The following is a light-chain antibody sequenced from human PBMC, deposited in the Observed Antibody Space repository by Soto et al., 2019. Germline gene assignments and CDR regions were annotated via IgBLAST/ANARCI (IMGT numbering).Light chain of an antibody. CDR2: EVS. Sequence: QSALTQPASVSGSPGQSITISCTGTSSDIGGYNYVSWYQQHPGKAPKLMIYEVSNWPSGVSNRFSGSNSGNTASLTISALQAEDEADYYCSSYTSSSTWVFGGGTKLTVL. CDR3: SSYTSSSTWV. V-gene: IGLV2-14*01. CDR1: SSDIGGYNY. J-gene: IGLJ3*02.